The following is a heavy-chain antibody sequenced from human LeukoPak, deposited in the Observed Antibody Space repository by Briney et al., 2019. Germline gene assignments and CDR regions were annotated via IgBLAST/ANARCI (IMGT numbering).Heavy chain of an antibody. Sequence: GGSLRLSCAASGFTFSSYAMSWVRQAPGKGLEWVGRIASKTDGGTTDYAAPVKGRFTISRDDSKNTLFLQMNSLKTEDTAVYYCTTGIRGDCGQGTLVTVSS. CDR3: TTGIRGD. V-gene: IGHV3-15*04. J-gene: IGHJ4*02. CDR2: IASKTDGGTT. CDR1: GFTFSSYA.